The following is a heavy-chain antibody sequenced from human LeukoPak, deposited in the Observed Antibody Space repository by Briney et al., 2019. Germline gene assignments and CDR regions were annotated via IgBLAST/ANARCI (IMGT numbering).Heavy chain of an antibody. CDR2: ISGSSSTI. CDR3: AXQRXGFTVTTSDY. CDR1: GFTFSSYS. J-gene: IGHJ4*02. D-gene: IGHD4-17*01. V-gene: IGHV3-48*01. Sequence: PGGSLRLSCAASGFTFSSYSMNWVRQAPGKGLEWVSYISGSSSTIYYADSVKGRFTISRDNAKNSLYLQMNSLRAEDTAVYYCAXQRXGFTVTTSDYWGQGTLVTVSS.